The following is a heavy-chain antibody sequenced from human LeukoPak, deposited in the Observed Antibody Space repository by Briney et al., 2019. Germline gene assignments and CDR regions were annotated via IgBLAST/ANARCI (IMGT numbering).Heavy chain of an antibody. CDR1: GFTFSSYA. J-gene: IGHJ4*02. V-gene: IGHV3-23*01. Sequence: PGGSLRLSCAASGFTFSSYAMSWVRQAPGKGLEWVSAISGSGGSTYYADSVKGRFTISRDNSKNTLYLQMNSLRAEDTAVYYCARDLYSSSSGVPLGDWGQGTLVTVSS. CDR2: ISGSGGST. D-gene: IGHD6-13*01. CDR3: ARDLYSSSSGVPLGD.